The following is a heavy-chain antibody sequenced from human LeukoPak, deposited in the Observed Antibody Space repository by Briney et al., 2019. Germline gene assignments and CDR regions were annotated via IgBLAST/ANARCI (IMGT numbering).Heavy chain of an antibody. CDR1: GYTFTSYD. Sequence: GASVKVSCKASGYTFTSYDINWVRQATGQGLEWMGWMNPNSGNTGYAQKFQGRVTMTRNTSISTAYMELSSLRSEDTAVYYCARDPIAAAGIGEDREPTGFDYWGQGTLVTVSS. D-gene: IGHD6-13*01. V-gene: IGHV1-8*01. CDR2: MNPNSGNT. J-gene: IGHJ4*02. CDR3: ARDPIAAAGIGEDREPTGFDY.